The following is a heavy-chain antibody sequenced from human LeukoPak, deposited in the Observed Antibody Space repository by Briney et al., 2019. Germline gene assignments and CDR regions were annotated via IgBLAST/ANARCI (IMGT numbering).Heavy chain of an antibody. Sequence: GESLKISCQGFGYPFTTSWIGWVRQLPGKGLEWTAIIYAGNSDAKYSPSFQGQVSISTDRSVSTAYLHWSSLKASDTAIYYCAIINHPDGRVYWGQGTLVTVSS. CDR3: AIINHPDGRVY. V-gene: IGHV5-51*01. J-gene: IGHJ4*02. D-gene: IGHD5-24*01. CDR2: IYAGNSDA. CDR1: GYPFTTSW.